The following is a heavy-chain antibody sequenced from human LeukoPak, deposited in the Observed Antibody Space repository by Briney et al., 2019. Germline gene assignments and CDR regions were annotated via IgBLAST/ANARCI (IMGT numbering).Heavy chain of an antibody. CDR1: GDSVSSNSAA. J-gene: IGHJ4*02. D-gene: IGHD1-26*01. V-gene: IGHV6-1*01. CDR2: TYYRSKWYN. Sequence: SQTLSLTCAISGDSVSSNSAAWNWIRQSPSRGLEWLGRTYYRSKWYNGYAVSVKSRITINPDTSKNQFALQLNSVTPEDTAVYYCARGTTPWELQENYYFDYWGQGTLVTVSS. CDR3: ARGTTPWELQENYYFDY.